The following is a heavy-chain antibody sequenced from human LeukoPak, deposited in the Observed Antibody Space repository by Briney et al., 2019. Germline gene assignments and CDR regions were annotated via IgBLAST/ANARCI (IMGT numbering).Heavy chain of an antibody. CDR3: ASLVVTDNWAFDI. J-gene: IGHJ3*02. CDR1: GCTFSSYW. D-gene: IGHD2-21*02. V-gene: IGHV3-74*01. Sequence: PGGSLRLSCAASGCTFSSYWMHWVRQAPGEGLVWVSRINNDASSTSYADSMKGRFTISRDNAKTTVYLQMNSLRAGDTAVYYCASLVVTDNWAFDIWGQGTMVFVSS. CDR2: INNDASST.